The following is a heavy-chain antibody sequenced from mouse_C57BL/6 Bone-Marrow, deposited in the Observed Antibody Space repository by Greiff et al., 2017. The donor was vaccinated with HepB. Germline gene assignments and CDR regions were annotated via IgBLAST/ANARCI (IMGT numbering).Heavy chain of an antibody. Sequence: VQLQQSGPGLVAPSQSLSITCTVSGFSLTSYGVDWVRQSPGKGLEWLGVIWGVGSTNYNSALKSRLSISKDNSKSQVFLKMNSLQTDDTAMYYCASLYGNHFAYWGQGTLVTVSA. CDR1: GFSLTSYG. D-gene: IGHD2-1*01. CDR2: IWGVGST. CDR3: ASLYGNHFAY. J-gene: IGHJ3*01. V-gene: IGHV2-6*01.